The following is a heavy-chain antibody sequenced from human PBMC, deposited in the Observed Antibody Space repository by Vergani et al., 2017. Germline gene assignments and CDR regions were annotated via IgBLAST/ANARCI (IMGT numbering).Heavy chain of an antibody. V-gene: IGHV4-34*01. D-gene: IGHD3-22*01. CDR2: INHSGST. CDR3: AREDYYDSSGYY. Sequence: QVQLQQWGAGLLKPSETLSLTCAVYGGSFSGYYWSWIRQPPGKGLEWIGEINHSGSTNYNPSLKSRVTISVYTSKNQFSLKLSSVTAADTAVYYCAREDYYDSSGYYWGQGTLVTVSS. J-gene: IGHJ4*02. CDR1: GGSFSGYY.